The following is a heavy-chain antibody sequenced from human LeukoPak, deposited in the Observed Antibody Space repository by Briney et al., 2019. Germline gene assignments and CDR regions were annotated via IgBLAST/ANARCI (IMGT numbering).Heavy chain of an antibody. J-gene: IGHJ4*02. CDR3: ARVSIAGAPDDC. Sequence: GASVKVSCKASGYTFTSYGISWVRQAPGQGLEWMGWIGAYDGNTNYAQKLQGRVTMATATSTSTAYMELRRLRSDDTAVYYCARVSIAGAPDDCWGQGTLVTVSS. D-gene: IGHD1-26*01. V-gene: IGHV1-18*01. CDR2: IGAYDGNT. CDR1: GYTFTSYG.